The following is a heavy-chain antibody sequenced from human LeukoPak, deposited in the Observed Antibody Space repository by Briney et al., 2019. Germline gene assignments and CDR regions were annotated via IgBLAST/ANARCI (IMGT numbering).Heavy chain of an antibody. D-gene: IGHD3-16*01. Sequence: ASVKVSCKVSGYTLTELSMHWVRQAPGQGLEWMGWISTDNGDTTYAQKFQGRVTMTTDTSTGTAYMELRSLRSDDTAVYYCAREGLGELTLDCWGQGTLVTVSS. J-gene: IGHJ4*02. CDR2: ISTDNGDT. CDR1: GYTLTELS. CDR3: AREGLGELTLDC. V-gene: IGHV1-18*01.